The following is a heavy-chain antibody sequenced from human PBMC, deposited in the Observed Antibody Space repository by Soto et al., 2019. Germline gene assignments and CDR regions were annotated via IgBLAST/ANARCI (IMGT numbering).Heavy chain of an antibody. CDR3: ARAVFCTDGFCFPNWLDP. V-gene: IGHV4-30-2*01. J-gene: IGHJ5*02. CDR2: IYQTGTT. D-gene: IGHD2-8*01. CDR1: GDSINTDCHY. Sequence: HLQLQESGSGLVEPSETLSLTCTVSGDSINTDCHYWSWIRQPPGEALEWIGYIYQTGTTQYNPSLSSRVPISANRSKNHCSLHLTSVPAADTAVYYCARAVFCTDGFCFPNWLDPWGQGSLVTVSS.